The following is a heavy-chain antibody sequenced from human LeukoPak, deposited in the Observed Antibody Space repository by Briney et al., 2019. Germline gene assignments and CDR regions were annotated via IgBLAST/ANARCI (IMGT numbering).Heavy chain of an antibody. CDR3: ARDDYRGVTNFDP. D-gene: IGHD3-10*01. CDR2: ISYSGIT. Sequence: SETLSLTWTVSGGSISPYFWSWIRQLPGKGLEWIGYISYSGITNYNPSLKSRVTISVDTSKNQFSLQLSSVTAADTAVYYCARDDYRGVTNFDPWGQGTLVTVSS. J-gene: IGHJ5*02. CDR1: GGSISPYF. V-gene: IGHV4-59*01.